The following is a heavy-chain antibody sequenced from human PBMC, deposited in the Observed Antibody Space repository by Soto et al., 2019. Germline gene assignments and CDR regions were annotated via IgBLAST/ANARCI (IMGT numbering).Heavy chain of an antibody. Sequence: SETLSLTCAVSSGSISSSNWWSWVRQPPGKGLEWVGEIYHSGSTNYNPSLKIRVTISVDKSKNQFSLKLGSVTAADTAVYYCARISGGSLFDYWGQGTLVTVSS. V-gene: IGHV4-4*02. J-gene: IGHJ4*02. CDR2: IYHSGST. D-gene: IGHD6-19*01. CDR3: ARISGGSLFDY. CDR1: SGSISSSNW.